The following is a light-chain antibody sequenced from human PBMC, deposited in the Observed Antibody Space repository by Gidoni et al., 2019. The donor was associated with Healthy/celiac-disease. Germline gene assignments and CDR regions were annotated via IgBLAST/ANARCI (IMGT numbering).Light chain of an antibody. CDR3: QQYGSSPFT. CDR1: HSVSSSY. Sequence: EIALTQSPGTLSLSPGERATLSCRASHSVSSSYLAWYQQKPGQAPRLLTYGASSRATGIPDRFSGSGSGTDFTLTISRLEPEDFAVYYCQQYGSSPFTFGGGTKVEIK. V-gene: IGKV3-20*01. CDR2: GAS. J-gene: IGKJ4*01.